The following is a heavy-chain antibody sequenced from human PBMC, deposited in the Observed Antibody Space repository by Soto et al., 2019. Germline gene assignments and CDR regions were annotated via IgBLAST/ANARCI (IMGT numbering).Heavy chain of an antibody. V-gene: IGHV4-39*01. J-gene: IGHJ4*02. CDR1: GGSMSSSSYY. Sequence: QLQLQESGPGLVKPSETLSLTCTVSGGSMSSSSYYWGWVRQPPGKGLECLASMYYSGVYRGSTYYTPSLKRRVTISVATSKNQSSLTVSSVTAADTAVYSCARGFDILTVGFDLDYWGQGTLVTVSS. CDR2: MYYSGVYRGST. CDR3: ARGFDILTVGFDLDY. D-gene: IGHD3-9*01.